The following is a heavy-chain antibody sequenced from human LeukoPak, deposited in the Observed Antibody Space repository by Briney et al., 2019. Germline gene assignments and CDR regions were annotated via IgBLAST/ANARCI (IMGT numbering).Heavy chain of an antibody. CDR1: GYTFTGYY. D-gene: IGHD1-20*01. Sequence: ASVKVSCKASGYTFTGYYMHWVRQAPGQGLEWMGWINPNSGGTNYAQKFQGRVTMTRDTSISAAYMELSRLRSDDTAVYYCARDPSITGTYYYMDVWGKGTTVTVSS. CDR3: ARDPSITGTYYYMDV. J-gene: IGHJ6*03. CDR2: INPNSGGT. V-gene: IGHV1-2*02.